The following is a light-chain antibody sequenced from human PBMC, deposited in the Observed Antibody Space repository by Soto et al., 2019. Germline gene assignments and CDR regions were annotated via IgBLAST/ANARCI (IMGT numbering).Light chain of an antibody. CDR2: GNS. Sequence: QSVLTQPPSVSGAPGQRVTISCTGSSSNIGAGYDVYWYQQLPGTSPKLLIYGNSNRPSGVPDRFSGSKSATSASLAITGLQGEGEAEYYGQSYDSSLTGAIFGGGTKLTVL. V-gene: IGLV1-40*01. CDR3: QSYDSSLTGAI. CDR1: SSNIGAGYD. J-gene: IGLJ2*01.